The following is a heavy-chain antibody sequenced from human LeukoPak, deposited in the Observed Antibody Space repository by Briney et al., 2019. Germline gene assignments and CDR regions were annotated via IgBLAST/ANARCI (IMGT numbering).Heavy chain of an antibody. J-gene: IGHJ1*01. Sequence: GGSLRLSCAASGFTVSSDHMSWVRQAPGKGLEWVSVIYSAGSTYSADSVKGRFTISRDNSKNTLYLQMNSLRAEDTAVYYCASDSYSPEYFQHWGQGTLVTVSS. V-gene: IGHV3-53*01. CDR2: IYSAGST. CDR1: GFTVSSDH. CDR3: ASDSYSPEYFQH. D-gene: IGHD2-15*01.